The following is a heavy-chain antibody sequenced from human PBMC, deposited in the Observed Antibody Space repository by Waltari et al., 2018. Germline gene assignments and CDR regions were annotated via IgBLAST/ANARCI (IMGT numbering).Heavy chain of an antibody. J-gene: IGHJ5*02. CDR1: GGSISSSSYY. Sequence: QVQLQESGPGLVKPSETLSLTCTVSGGSISSSSYYWGWIRQPPGKGLEWIGSIDYSGSTYYNPSLKSRVTISVDTSKNQFSLKLSSVTAADTAVYYCARGEGGVVVPAASNWFDPWGQGTLVTVSS. CDR2: IDYSGST. D-gene: IGHD2-2*01. CDR3: ARGEGGVVVPAASNWFDP. V-gene: IGHV4-39*07.